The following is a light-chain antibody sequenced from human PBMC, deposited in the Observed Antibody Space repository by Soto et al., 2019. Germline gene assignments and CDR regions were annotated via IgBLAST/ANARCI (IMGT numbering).Light chain of an antibody. V-gene: IGKV4-1*01. Sequence: DIVMTQSPDSLAVSLGERATINCKSSQSVLFSSNNQNYLAWYQQKPGQPPKLLIYWASTRESGVPDRFSGSGSGTDFTLTIISLQAEDVAVYYCQQYYTTPPWTFGQGTKVEIK. J-gene: IGKJ1*01. CDR2: WAS. CDR3: QQYYTTPPWT. CDR1: QSVLFSSNNQNY.